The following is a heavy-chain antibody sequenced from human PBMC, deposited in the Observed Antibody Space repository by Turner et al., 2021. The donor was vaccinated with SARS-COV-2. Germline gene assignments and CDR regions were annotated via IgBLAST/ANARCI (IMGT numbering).Heavy chain of an antibody. V-gene: IGHV3-13*04. CDR3: ARANYDSSGYYCYFDY. Sequence: EVQLVESGGGFVQPGGSLSLSCAASGFTFSSYDMHWVRQATGKGLEWVSVIGTAGDTYYPGSVKGRFTISRENAKKSLYRQMNTLRAGDTAVYYCARANYDSSGYYCYFDYWGQGTPVTVSS. CDR1: GFTFSSYD. J-gene: IGHJ4*02. D-gene: IGHD3-22*01. CDR2: IGTAGDT.